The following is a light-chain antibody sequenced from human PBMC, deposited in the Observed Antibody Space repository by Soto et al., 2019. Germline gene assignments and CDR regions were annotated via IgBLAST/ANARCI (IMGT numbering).Light chain of an antibody. Sequence: QSALTQPPSASGSPGQSVTISCTGTSSDVGAYNFVSWFQQHPGKAPKLIIYEVTKRPSGVPDRFSGSKSGNTASLTVSGLQAEDEAHYHCTSYAGYNNWVFGGGTKLPVL. J-gene: IGLJ3*02. CDR1: SSDVGAYNF. CDR2: EVT. CDR3: TSYAGYNNWV. V-gene: IGLV2-8*01.